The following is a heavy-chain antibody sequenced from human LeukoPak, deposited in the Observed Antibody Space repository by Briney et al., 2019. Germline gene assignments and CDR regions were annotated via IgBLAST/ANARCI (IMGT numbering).Heavy chain of an antibody. CDR3: ARDRDYCSGGSCPIDY. CDR1: GYTFTGYY. J-gene: IGHJ4*02. Sequence: ASVKVSCKASGYTFTGYYMHWVRQAPGQGLEWMGWINPNSGGTNYAQKVQGRVTMTRDTSISTAYMELSRLRSDDTAVYYCARDRDYCSGGSCPIDYWGQGTLVTVSS. CDR2: INPNSGGT. V-gene: IGHV1-2*02. D-gene: IGHD2-15*01.